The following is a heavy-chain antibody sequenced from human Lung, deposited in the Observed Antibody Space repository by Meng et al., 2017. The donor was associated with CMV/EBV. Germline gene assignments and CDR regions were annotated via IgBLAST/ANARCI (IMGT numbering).Heavy chain of an antibody. J-gene: IGHJ4*01. CDR3: ARGEFRSSSSLYY. CDR2: IRNKGYGGTT. Sequence: GESXKISCTGSGFTFGDYPMTWVRQAPGKGLEWIGFIRNKGYGGTTEYAASVKGRFTISRDDSRSIAYLQMNSLKIEDTAVYFCARGEFRSSSSLYYWGRGXLVTVSS. D-gene: IGHD6-6*01. V-gene: IGHV3-49*04. CDR1: GFTFGDYP.